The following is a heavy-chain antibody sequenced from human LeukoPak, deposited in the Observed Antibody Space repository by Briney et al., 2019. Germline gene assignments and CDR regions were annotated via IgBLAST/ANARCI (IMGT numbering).Heavy chain of an antibody. Sequence: GESLKISCKLSGDRFTRYWIGWVRQMPGKGLEWMAIIYPGDSDTRYSPSFQGQVTISADKSIDTAYLQWSSLKASDTAMYFCARRYCSSASCYYFDYWGQGTLVTVSS. V-gene: IGHV5-51*01. CDR3: ARRYCSSASCYYFDY. D-gene: IGHD2-2*01. J-gene: IGHJ4*02. CDR1: GDRFTRYW. CDR2: IYPGDSDT.